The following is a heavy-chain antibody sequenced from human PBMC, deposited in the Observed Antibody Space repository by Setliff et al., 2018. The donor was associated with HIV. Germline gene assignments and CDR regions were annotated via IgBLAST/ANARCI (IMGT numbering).Heavy chain of an antibody. CDR2: IYCTGNT. Sequence: SETLSLTCSVSGGSINNYYWSWIRLTPGKGLQWIGCIYCTGNTNYNPSLKSRVTMSVDTSNNQFSLKLTSVTAADTAVYYCARGGAFWSGYYGFDYWGQGTLVTVSS. CDR3: ARGGAFWSGYYGFDY. V-gene: IGHV4-59*12. J-gene: IGHJ4*02. CDR1: GGSINNYY. D-gene: IGHD3-3*01.